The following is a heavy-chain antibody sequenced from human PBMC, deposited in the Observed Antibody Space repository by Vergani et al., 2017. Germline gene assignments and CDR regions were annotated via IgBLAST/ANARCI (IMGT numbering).Heavy chain of an antibody. CDR2: ITSSGRTT. CDR1: GFTFSGHA. J-gene: IGHJ4*02. V-gene: IGHV3-23*01. Sequence: EVQLLESGGGVVQPGGSLRLSCAASGFTFSGHAMSWVRQAPGKGLEWVSGITSSGRTTNYADSVNGWFTISRDNSKDTLYLQMNNVRADDTAVYYCAKELIVPGAVPIVTPSDHWGQGTLVTVSS. D-gene: IGHD6-13*01. CDR3: AKELIVPGAVPIVTPSDH.